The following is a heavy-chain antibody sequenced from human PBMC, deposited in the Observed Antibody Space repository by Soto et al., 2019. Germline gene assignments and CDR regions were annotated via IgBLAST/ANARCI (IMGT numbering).Heavy chain of an antibody. J-gene: IGHJ5*02. CDR3: ARAQSLRQWFDP. CDR2: INAGNGNT. CDR1: GYTFTSYA. V-gene: IGHV1-3*01. Sequence: ASVKVSCKASGYTFTSYAMHWVRQAPGQRLEWMGWINAGNGNTKYSQKFQGRVTITRDTSASTAYMELSSLRSEDTAVYYCARAQSLRQWFDPWGQGTLLTVSS.